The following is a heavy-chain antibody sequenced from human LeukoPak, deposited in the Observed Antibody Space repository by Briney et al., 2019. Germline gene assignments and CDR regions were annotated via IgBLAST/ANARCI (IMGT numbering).Heavy chain of an antibody. Sequence: GGSLRLSCAASGSTFSDYYMSWIRQAPGKGLEWVSYISSSGSTIYYADSVKGRFTISRDNAKNSLYLQMNSLRAEDTAVYYCARSPYYGSGLYYFDYWGQGTLVTVSS. V-gene: IGHV3-11*01. J-gene: IGHJ4*02. CDR3: ARSPYYGSGLYYFDY. D-gene: IGHD3-10*01. CDR1: GSTFSDYY. CDR2: ISSSGSTI.